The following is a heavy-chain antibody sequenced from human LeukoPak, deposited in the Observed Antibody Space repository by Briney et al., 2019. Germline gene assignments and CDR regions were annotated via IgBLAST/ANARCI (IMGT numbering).Heavy chain of an antibody. CDR1: GFTFSSYA. V-gene: IGHV3-23*01. Sequence: GGSLRLSCAASGFTFSSYAMNWVRQAQGKGLEWVSSISGSDDNTYYADSVKGRFTISRDNSKNTLYLQMNSLRAEDTAVYYCAKGTGTTFRFRTYSYFYHMDVWGKGTTVTVSS. CDR3: AKGTGTTFRFRTYSYFYHMDV. J-gene: IGHJ6*03. CDR2: ISGSDDNT. D-gene: IGHD1-7*01.